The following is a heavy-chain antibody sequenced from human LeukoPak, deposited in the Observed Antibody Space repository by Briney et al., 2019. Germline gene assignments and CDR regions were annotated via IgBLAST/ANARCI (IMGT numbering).Heavy chain of an antibody. V-gene: IGHV3-7*01. Sequence: PRGSPRHSSAASGFTSSSYRMSWVRQAPGKGREWVANIKIDGSEKYYMDSVKGRFTISRDNAKNALYLQMNSLRAEDTAVYYCARDGPRYAMFRGVISCPFDYWGQGTLVTVSS. CDR3: ARDGPRYAMFRGVISCPFDY. CDR1: GFTSSSYR. J-gene: IGHJ4*02. CDR2: IKIDGSEK. D-gene: IGHD3-10*01.